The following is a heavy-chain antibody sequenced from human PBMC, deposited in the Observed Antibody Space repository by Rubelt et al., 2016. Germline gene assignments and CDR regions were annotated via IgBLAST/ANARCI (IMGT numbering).Heavy chain of an antibody. CDR1: GYTFTSYY. D-gene: IGHD3-22*01. CDR3: ASDADYYESSGYYPF. V-gene: IGHV1-46*01. J-gene: IGHJ4*02. CDR2: INPSGGST. Sequence: QVQLVQSGAEVKKPGASVKVSCKASGYTFTSYYMHWVRQAPGQGLEWMGIINPSGGSTTYAKKCKDRVTIARDISTSTVYRDLSSLGCEDTAVYYGASDADYYESSGYYPFWGQGTLVTVSS.